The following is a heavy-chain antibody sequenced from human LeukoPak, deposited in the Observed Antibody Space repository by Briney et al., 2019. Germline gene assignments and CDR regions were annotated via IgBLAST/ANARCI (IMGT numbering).Heavy chain of an antibody. CDR2: IYSGGST. V-gene: IGHV3-66*01. J-gene: IGHJ5*02. CDR3: ARDLEYRTAGRFDP. D-gene: IGHD6-6*01. Sequence: QVGGSLRLPCAASGFTGSSNYMSWVRQAPGKGLEWFSVIYSGGSTYFADSVKGRFTISRDNSKNTLYLQMNSLRAEDTAVYYCARDLEYRTAGRFDPWGQGPLVTVSS. CDR1: GFTGSSNY.